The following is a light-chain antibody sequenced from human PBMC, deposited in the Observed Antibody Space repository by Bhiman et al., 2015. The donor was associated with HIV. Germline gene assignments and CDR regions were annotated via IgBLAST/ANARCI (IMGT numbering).Light chain of an antibody. CDR1: TSNIGNNY. V-gene: IGLV1-51*02. Sequence: QSVLTQPPSVSAAPGQRVTISCAGGTSNIGNNYVSWYRQLPRTAPKLLIYENNRRPSGVPARFSGSKSGTSATLAITGLQTGDEADYYCGTWDNSLSAFYVFGTGTKVTVL. J-gene: IGLJ1*01. CDR3: GTWDNSLSAFYV. CDR2: ENN.